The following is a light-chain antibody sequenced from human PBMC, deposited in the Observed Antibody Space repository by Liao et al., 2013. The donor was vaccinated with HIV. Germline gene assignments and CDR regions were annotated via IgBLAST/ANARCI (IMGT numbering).Light chain of an antibody. CDR3: QLWDSSDDSYV. CDR2: FDS. J-gene: IGLJ1*01. CDR1: NIGSKS. Sequence: SYVLTQPPSVSVAPGKTARITCGENNIGSKSVHWYQQKPGQAPVLVIYFDSDRPSGIPERFSGSKSGNTATLAISRVEAGDEADYFCQLWDSSDDSYVFGTGSRVTVL. V-gene: IGLV3-21*01.